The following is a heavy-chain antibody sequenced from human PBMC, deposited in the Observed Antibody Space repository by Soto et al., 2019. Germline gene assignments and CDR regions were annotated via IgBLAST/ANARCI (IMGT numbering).Heavy chain of an antibody. CDR3: ARWTYDTTGSYAFDI. CDR1: GYSFTSYW. CDR2: IYPGDSDT. Sequence: PGESLKISCEASGYSFTSYWIAWVRQMPGKGLESMGIIYPGDSDTTYSPSFQGQVTISADKSFSTAYLQWSSLKASDTAIYYCARWTYDTTGSYAFDIWGQGTMVTVSS. V-gene: IGHV5-51*01. D-gene: IGHD3-22*01. J-gene: IGHJ3*02.